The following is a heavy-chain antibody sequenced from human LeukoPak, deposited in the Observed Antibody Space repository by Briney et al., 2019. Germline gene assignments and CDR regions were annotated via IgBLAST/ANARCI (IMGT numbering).Heavy chain of an antibody. D-gene: IGHD3-22*01. CDR2: ISGTGAST. CDR3: AKDLLAYYDSSGYYWGSRPFDY. J-gene: IGHJ4*02. Sequence: QSGGSLRLSCAASGFTFSSYAMSWVRQAPGKGLEWVSVISGTGASTYYADSVKGRFTIYRDNSKNTLYLQMNSLRAEDTAVYYCAKDLLAYYDSSGYYWGSRPFDYWGQGTLVTVSS. V-gene: IGHV3-23*01. CDR1: GFTFSSYA.